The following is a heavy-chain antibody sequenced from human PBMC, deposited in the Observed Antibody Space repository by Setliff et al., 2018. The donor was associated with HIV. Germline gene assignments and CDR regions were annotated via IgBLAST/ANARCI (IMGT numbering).Heavy chain of an antibody. Sequence: SVKVSCKTSGGTLSSYVITWVRQAPGQGLEWMGMIIPMYNIPAYAQKFQGGVTFTADESTSTAYMELSSLSSEDTAVYYCARDQTGVAAAAFGGGSAWSDEGFDIWGQGTMVTVSS. CDR2: IIPMYNIP. D-gene: IGHD6-13*01. CDR1: GGTLSSYV. V-gene: IGHV1-69*13. J-gene: IGHJ3*02. CDR3: ARDQTGVAAAAFGGGSAWSDEGFDI.